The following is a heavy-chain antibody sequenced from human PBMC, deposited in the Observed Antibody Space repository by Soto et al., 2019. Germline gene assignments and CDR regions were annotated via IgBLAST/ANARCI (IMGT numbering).Heavy chain of an antibody. D-gene: IGHD3-16*02. J-gene: IGHJ3*01. CDR2: INVGTGYT. Sequence: VHLVQSGAEVKKPGASVKVSCRASGYTFTSYAMHWVRQAPGQGLGWLGWINVGTGYTTFSQKFQGRVSITRVTYASTAYMELSSLRAEDTAIYYSARAGVWGAIYDDAALDAWGQGTKVTVSS. CDR3: ARAGVWGAIYDDAALDA. CDR1: GYTFTSYA. V-gene: IGHV1-3*01.